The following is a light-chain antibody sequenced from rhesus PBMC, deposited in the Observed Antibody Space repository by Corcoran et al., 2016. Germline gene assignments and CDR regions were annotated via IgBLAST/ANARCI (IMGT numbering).Light chain of an antibody. CDR1: QGISSW. J-gene: IGKJ1*01. V-gene: IGKV1-33*02. CDR2: TAS. Sequence: DIQMTQSPSSLSASVGDRVTITCQASQGISSWLAWYHQKPGKAPKLLIYTASSLQRGVPSRFIGSGSGTDFTLTISSLQPEDFATYYCPQHNSYPRTFGQGTKVEIK. CDR3: PQHNSYPRT.